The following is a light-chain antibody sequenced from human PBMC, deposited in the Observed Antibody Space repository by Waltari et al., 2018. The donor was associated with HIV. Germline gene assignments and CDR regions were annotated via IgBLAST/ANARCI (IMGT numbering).Light chain of an antibody. Sequence: QSALTQPPSASGSIGQSVTISCTGSSSDIGAYDSVSWFQQHPNNAPKLLLYEVSKRPSGVPDRFSGSRSGETAFLSVSGLQPDDTAGYFCSSYGDNIRVLFGGGTNLTVL. CDR1: SSDIGAYDS. CDR3: SSYGDNIRVL. CDR2: EVS. J-gene: IGLJ2*01. V-gene: IGLV2-8*01.